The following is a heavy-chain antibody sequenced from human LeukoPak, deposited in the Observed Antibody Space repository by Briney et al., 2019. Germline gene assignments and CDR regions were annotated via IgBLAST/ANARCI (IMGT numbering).Heavy chain of an antibody. D-gene: IGHD2-21*01. CDR1: GFTFSSYS. CDR2: ISSSSSYI. J-gene: IGHJ6*02. CDR3: ARVSYGVYGMDV. V-gene: IGHV3-21*01. Sequence: GGSLRLSCAASGFTFSSYSMNWVRQAPGKGLESVSSISSSSSYIYYADSVKGRFTISRDNVKNSLYLQMNSLRAEDTAVYYCARVSYGVYGMDVWGQGTTVTVSS.